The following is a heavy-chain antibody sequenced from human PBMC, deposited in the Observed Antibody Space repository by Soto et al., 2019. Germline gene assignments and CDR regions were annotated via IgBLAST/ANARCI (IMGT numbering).Heavy chain of an antibody. Sequence: PSETLSLTCTVSGGSISSGGYYWSWIRQHPGKGLEWIGYIYYSGSTYYNPSLKSRVTISVDTSKNQFSLKLSSVTAADTAVYYCARCYDSSDYFDYWDQGTLVTVSS. V-gene: IGHV4-31*03. CDR1: GGSISSGGYY. J-gene: IGHJ4*02. CDR2: IYYSGST. CDR3: ARCYDSSDYFDY. D-gene: IGHD3-22*01.